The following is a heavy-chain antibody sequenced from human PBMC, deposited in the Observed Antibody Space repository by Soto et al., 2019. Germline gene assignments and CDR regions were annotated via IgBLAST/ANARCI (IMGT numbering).Heavy chain of an antibody. V-gene: IGHV6-1*01. CDR1: GDSVSSKRAA. CDR2: TYYRSKWST. J-gene: IGHJ4*02. CDR3: ARALAGSYDY. D-gene: IGHD3-10*01. Sequence: SQTLSLTCAISGDSVSSKRAAWNWIRQAPSRGLEWLGRTYYRSKWSTDYAVSLRGRITVNPDSSKNQFSLRLTSVTPEDTAVYYCARALAGSYDYWGQGTLVTVSS.